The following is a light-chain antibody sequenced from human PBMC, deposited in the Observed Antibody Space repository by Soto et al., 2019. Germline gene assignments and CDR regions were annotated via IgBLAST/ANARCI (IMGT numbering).Light chain of an antibody. V-gene: IGLV2-14*01. CDR3: SSSASSNTLV. CDR1: SSDIGAYNY. CDR2: EVS. J-gene: IGLJ3*02. Sequence: QSALTQPASVSGSPGQSITISCTGTSSDIGAYNYVSWYQQHPGKAPKLMIFEVSNRPSGVSNRFSGSKSGNTASLTISGLQAEVEADYYCSSSASSNTLVFGGGTKLTVL.